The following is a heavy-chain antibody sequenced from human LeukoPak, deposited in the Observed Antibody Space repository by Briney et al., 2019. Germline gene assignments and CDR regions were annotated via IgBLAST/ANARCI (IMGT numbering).Heavy chain of an antibody. V-gene: IGHV4-38-2*02. CDR1: GDSISNYY. D-gene: IGHD3-22*01. CDR2: IYHSGST. Sequence: SETLSLTCAVSGDSISNYYWGWIRQPPGKGLEWIGSIYHSGSTYYNPSLKSRVTISVDTSKNQFSLKLSSVTAADTAVYYCARDTRNYYDSSGYYLVDYWGQGTLVTVSS. J-gene: IGHJ4*02. CDR3: ARDTRNYYDSSGYYLVDY.